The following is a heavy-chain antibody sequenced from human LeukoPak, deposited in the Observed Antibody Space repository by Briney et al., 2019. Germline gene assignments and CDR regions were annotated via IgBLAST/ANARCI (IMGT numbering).Heavy chain of an antibody. V-gene: IGHV1-8*01. J-gene: IGHJ4*02. CDR2: MNPNSGNT. Sequence: ASVKVSCKASGYTFTSNDINWVRQATGQGLEWMGWMNPNSGNTGYAQKFQGRVTMTRDTSINTAYMELSRLRSDDTAVYYCSRVDDDFWSGYTNFDYWGQGTLVTVSS. CDR1: GYTFTSND. CDR3: SRVDDDFWSGYTNFDY. D-gene: IGHD3-3*01.